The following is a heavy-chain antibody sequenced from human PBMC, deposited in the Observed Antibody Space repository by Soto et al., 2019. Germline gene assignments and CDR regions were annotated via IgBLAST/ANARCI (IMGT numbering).Heavy chain of an antibody. CDR3: AREMNWNYDD. Sequence: GGSLRLSCAASGFTFSTYGMHWVRQAPGKGLEWVAVIWYDGSNKYYADSVKGRFTISRDNSKNTLYLQMNSLRAEDTAVDYCAREMNWNYDDWGQGTLVTVAS. J-gene: IGHJ4*02. CDR2: IWYDGSNK. D-gene: IGHD1-1*01. CDR1: GFTFSTYG. V-gene: IGHV3-33*01.